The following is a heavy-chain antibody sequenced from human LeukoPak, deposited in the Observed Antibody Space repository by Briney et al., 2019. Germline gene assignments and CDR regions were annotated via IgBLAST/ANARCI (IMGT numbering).Heavy chain of an antibody. CDR3: ARRRCSGGSCYGPPHGGAFDI. Sequence: AASVKVSCKASGYTFTSYYMHWVRQAPGQGLEWMGIINPSGGSTSYAQKFQGRVTMTRDMSTSTVYMELSSLRSEDTAVYYCARRRCSGGSCYGPPHGGAFDIWGQGTMVTVSS. D-gene: IGHD2-15*01. J-gene: IGHJ3*02. V-gene: IGHV1-46*01. CDR2: INPSGGST. CDR1: GYTFTSYY.